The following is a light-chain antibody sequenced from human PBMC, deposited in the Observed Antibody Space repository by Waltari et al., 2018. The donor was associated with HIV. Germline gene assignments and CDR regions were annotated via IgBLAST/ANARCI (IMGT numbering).Light chain of an antibody. CDR1: NRDIGKYNL. V-gene: IGLV2-23*02. Sequence: QSALTQPASVSGSPGQSITISCTGTNRDIGKYNLVSWYQQHPGRVPKVFIFEVTTRPSWISHRFSGSKSDNTASLTISGLQAEDEADYYCSSYATGNTYVFGTGTSVTVL. CDR3: SSYATGNTYV. J-gene: IGLJ1*01. CDR2: EVT.